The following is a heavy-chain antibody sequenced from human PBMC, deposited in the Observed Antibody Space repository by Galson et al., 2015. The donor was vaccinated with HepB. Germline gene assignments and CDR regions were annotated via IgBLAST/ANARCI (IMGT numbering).Heavy chain of an antibody. CDR1: GYSFTSYW. CDR2: IFPSDSDT. J-gene: IGHJ4*02. D-gene: IGHD3-22*01. V-gene: IGHV5-51*03. Sequence: QSGAEVKKPGESLKISCKGSGYSFTSYWIGWVRQVPGKGLEWMGIIFPSDSDTRYSPSFQGQVTISADKSLSTAYLQWSSLKASDTAIYFCARTLYYDTSGYFYPYWGQGTLVTVSS. CDR3: ARTLYYDTSGYFYPY.